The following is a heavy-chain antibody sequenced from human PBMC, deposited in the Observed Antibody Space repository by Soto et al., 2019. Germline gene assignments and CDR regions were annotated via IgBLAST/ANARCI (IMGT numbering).Heavy chain of an antibody. V-gene: IGHV3-30-3*01. Sequence: QVQLVESGGGVLQPGKSLRLSCAVSGLTFNRYAFHWVRQVPGKGLEWVALISYDGTNKYYADSVWGRFTISRDNYKNSLYLQMNSLSSEDTAVYYCTRGDVCCGSWCGLQAYWGQGTLVTVSS. CDR3: TRGDVCCGSWCGLQAY. D-gene: IGHD3-3*01. CDR1: GLTFNRYA. CDR2: ISYDGTNK. J-gene: IGHJ4*02.